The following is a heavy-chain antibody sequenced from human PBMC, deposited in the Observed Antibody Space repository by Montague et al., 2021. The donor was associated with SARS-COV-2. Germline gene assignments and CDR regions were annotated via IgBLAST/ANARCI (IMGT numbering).Heavy chain of an antibody. D-gene: IGHD5-12*01. CDR3: ASLNIVARTDYYYGTDV. J-gene: IGHJ6*02. CDR1: GGSFNDYY. Sequence: SETLSLTCAVYGGSFNDYYWTWVRQPPGKGLEWIGEITHSGNIKYNPSLKSRVTISEDTSKNQFSLRLSSVTAADTAVYYCASLNIVARTDYYYGTDVWGRGTTVTVSS. V-gene: IGHV4-34*01. CDR2: ITHSGNI.